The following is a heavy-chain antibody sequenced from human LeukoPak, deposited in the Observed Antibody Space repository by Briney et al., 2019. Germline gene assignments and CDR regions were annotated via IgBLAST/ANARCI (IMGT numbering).Heavy chain of an antibody. V-gene: IGHV1-69*05. CDR2: IIPIFGTA. D-gene: IGHD3-22*01. CDR3: ARDSRGLYYYDSSGYWSL. CDR1: GGTFSSYA. Sequence: GASVKVSCKASGGTFSSYAISWVRQAPGQGLEWMGGIIPIFGTANYAQKFQGRVTITTDESTSTAYMELSSLRSEDTAVYYCARDSRGLYYYDSSGYWSLWGQGTMVTVSS. J-gene: IGHJ3*01.